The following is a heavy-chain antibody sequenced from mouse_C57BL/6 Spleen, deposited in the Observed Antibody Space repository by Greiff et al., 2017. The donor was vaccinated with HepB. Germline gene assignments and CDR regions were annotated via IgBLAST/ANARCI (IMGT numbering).Heavy chain of an antibody. V-gene: IGHV1-80*01. CDR2: IYPGDGDT. Sequence: VQLQESGAELVKPGASVKISCKASGYAFSSYWMNWVKQRPGKGLEWIGQIYPGDGDTNYNGKFKGKATLTADKSSSTAYMQLSSLTSDDSAVYFCERGYDYGENFDVWGTGTTVTVSS. CDR3: ERGYDYGENFDV. J-gene: IGHJ1*03. CDR1: GYAFSSYW. D-gene: IGHD2-4*01.